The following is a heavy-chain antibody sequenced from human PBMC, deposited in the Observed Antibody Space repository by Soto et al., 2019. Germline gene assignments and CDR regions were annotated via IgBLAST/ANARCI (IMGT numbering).Heavy chain of an antibody. CDR2: INTYNGMT. CDR1: GYTFINYH. Sequence: QVQLVQSGGEVKKPGASVTVSCKASGYTFINYHITWVRQAPGQGLEWMAWINTYNGMTDYAQRSQGRVTMTRDTSTSTAYMELRNLGSDDTAMYFCANSPRGEIATDWGQGTLVTVSS. D-gene: IGHD2-21*01. CDR3: ANSPRGEIATD. J-gene: IGHJ4*02. V-gene: IGHV1-18*01.